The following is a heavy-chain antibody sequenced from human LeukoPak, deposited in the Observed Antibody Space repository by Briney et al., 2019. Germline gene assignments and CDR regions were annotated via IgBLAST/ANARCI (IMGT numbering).Heavy chain of an antibody. D-gene: IGHD3-16*01. V-gene: IGHV4-34*01. CDR2: INHSGST. J-gene: IGHJ5*02. Sequence: SETLSLTCAVYGGSFSGYYWSWIRQPPGKGLEWIGEINHSGSTNYNPSLKSRVTISVDTSKNQFSLNLSSVTAADTAVYYCARGVRRRFDPWGQGTLVTVSS. CDR3: ARGVRRRFDP. CDR1: GGSFSGYY.